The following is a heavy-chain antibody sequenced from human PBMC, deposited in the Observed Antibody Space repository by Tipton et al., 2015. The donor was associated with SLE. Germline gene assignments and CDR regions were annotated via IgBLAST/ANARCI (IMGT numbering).Heavy chain of an antibody. J-gene: IGHJ3*02. CDR1: GYSISSGYY. CDR3: ARDPGAFGGAFDI. Sequence: TLSLTCTVSGYSISSGYYWGWIRQPPGKGLEWIGYIYYSGSTNYNPSLKSRVTISVDTSKNQFSLKLSSVTAADTAVYYCARDPGAFGGAFDIWGQGTMVTVSS. CDR2: IYYSGST. V-gene: IGHV4-61*01. D-gene: IGHD3-10*01.